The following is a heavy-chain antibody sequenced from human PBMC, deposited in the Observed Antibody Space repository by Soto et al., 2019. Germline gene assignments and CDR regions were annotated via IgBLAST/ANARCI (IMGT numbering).Heavy chain of an antibody. CDR3: AREAGMYYYYGMDV. V-gene: IGHV3-30-3*01. J-gene: IGHJ6*02. CDR1: GFTFSSYA. Sequence: ESGGGVVQPGRSLRLSCAASGFTFSSYAMHWVRQAPGKGLEWVAVISYDGSNKYYADSVKGRFTISRDNSKNTLYLQMNSLRAEDTAVYYCAREAGMYYYYGMDVWGQGTTVTVSS. CDR2: ISYDGSNK.